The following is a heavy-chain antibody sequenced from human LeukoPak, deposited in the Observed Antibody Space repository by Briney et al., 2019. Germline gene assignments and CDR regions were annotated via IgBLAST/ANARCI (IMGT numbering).Heavy chain of an antibody. CDR1: GFTFSSYA. D-gene: IGHD6-19*01. Sequence: PGGSLRLSCAASGFTFSSYAMHWVRQAPGKGLEWVAVISYDGSNKYYADSVKGRFTISRDNSKNTLYLQMNSLRAEDTAVYYCARDRGQWPPGGYFDLWGRGTLVTVSS. V-gene: IGHV3-30-3*01. CDR2: ISYDGSNK. J-gene: IGHJ2*01. CDR3: ARDRGQWPPGGYFDL.